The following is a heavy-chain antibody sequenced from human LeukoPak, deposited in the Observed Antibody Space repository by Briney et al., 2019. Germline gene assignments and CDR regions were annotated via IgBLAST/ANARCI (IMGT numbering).Heavy chain of an antibody. CDR2: IWFDGSVK. J-gene: IGHJ4*02. CDR1: GFTFNTHG. D-gene: IGHD3-3*01. Sequence: GGSLRLSCAASGFTFNTHGMHWVRQAPGKGLEWVAAIWFDGSVKHYSDAVKGRFTISRDNSLNTLYLQMNSLRAEDTAIYYCAKDTAVQFLEPAFWGQGTLVTVSS. CDR3: AKDTAVQFLEPAF. V-gene: IGHV3-33*06.